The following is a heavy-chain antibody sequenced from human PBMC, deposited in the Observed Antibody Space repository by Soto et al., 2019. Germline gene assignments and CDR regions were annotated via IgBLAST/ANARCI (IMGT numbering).Heavy chain of an antibody. J-gene: IGHJ5*02. Sequence: QVQLQQWGAGLLKPSETLSLTCAVYGGSFSGYYWRWIRQPPGKGLEWIGEINHSGSTNYNPSLKSRVTISVDTSKNQFSLKLSSVTAADTAVYYCARRAMRYCSGGSCYGRFDPWGQGTLVTVSS. V-gene: IGHV4-34*01. D-gene: IGHD2-15*01. CDR3: ARRAMRYCSGGSCYGRFDP. CDR2: INHSGST. CDR1: GGSFSGYY.